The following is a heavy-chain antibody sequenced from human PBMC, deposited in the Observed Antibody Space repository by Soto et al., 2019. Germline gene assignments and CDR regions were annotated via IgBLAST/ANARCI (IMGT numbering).Heavy chain of an antibody. CDR2: INAGNGNT. CDR3: ASHAWANWNSGWGYFDY. CDR1: GYTFTSYA. D-gene: IGHD1-1*01. Sequence: GASVKVSCKASGYTFTSYAMHWVRQAPGQRLEWMGWINAGNGNTKYSQKFQGRVTITRDTSASTAYMELSSLRSEDTAVYYCASHAWANWNSGWGYFDYWGQGTLVTVSS. J-gene: IGHJ4*02. V-gene: IGHV1-3*01.